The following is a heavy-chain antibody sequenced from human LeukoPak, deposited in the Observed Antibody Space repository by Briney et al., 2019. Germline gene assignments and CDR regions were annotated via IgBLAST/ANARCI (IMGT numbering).Heavy chain of an antibody. CDR1: GYVFTNYD. Sequence: ASVKVSCKTSGYVFTNYDINWVRQAPGHGLEWMGWVKSTSGSTAYFRDFQGRVTMTRDASTNTVYMELTGLTFEDTAVYYCARRRSSVPLDPWGQGTLVTVSS. CDR3: ARRRSSVPLDP. J-gene: IGHJ5*02. D-gene: IGHD3-10*01. CDR2: VKSTSGST. V-gene: IGHV1-8*01.